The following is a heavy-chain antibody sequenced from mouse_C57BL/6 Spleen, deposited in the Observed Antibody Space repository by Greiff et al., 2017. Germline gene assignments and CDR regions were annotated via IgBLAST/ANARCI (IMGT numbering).Heavy chain of an antibody. Sequence: DVKLVESGGGLVKPGGSLKLSCAASGFTFSSYAMSWVRQTPEKRLEWVATISDGGSYTYYPDNVKGRFTISRDNAKNNLYLQMSHLKSEDTAMYYCARDQRGRFAYWGQGTLVTVSA. CDR1: GFTFSSYA. J-gene: IGHJ3*01. CDR2: ISDGGSYT. CDR3: ARDQRGRFAY. V-gene: IGHV5-4*01.